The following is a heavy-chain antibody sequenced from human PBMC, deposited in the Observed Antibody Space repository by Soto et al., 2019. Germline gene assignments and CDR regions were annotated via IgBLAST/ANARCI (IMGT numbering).Heavy chain of an antibody. J-gene: IGHJ5*02. D-gene: IGHD3-3*01. CDR1: GYTFNTYG. V-gene: IGHV1-18*01. CDR3: ARDPHEFWTSYWFDP. Sequence: GASVKVSCKTSGYTFNTYGINWVRQAPGQGLELMGWISAYDDKTTYAEKFQGRVTLTTDTSTSTAYMELRSLRSDDTAIYYCARDPHEFWTSYWFDPWGQGTPVTVSS. CDR2: ISAYDDKT.